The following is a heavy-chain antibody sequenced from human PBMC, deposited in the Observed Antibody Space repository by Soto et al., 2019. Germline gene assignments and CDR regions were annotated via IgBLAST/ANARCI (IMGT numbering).Heavy chain of an antibody. V-gene: IGHV1-18*01. J-gene: IGHJ3*02. CDR1: GYTFTSYG. Sequence: ASVKVSCKASGYTFTSYGISWVRQAPGQGLEWMGWISAYNGNTNYAQKLQGRVTMTTDTSTSTAYMELRSLRSDDTAVYYCGRGYYDSSGYYRLAFDIWGQGTMVTVSS. D-gene: IGHD3-22*01. CDR2: ISAYNGNT. CDR3: GRGYYDSSGYYRLAFDI.